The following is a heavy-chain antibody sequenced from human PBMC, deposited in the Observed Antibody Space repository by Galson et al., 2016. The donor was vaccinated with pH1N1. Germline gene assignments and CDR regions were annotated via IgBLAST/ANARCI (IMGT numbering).Heavy chain of an antibody. D-gene: IGHD6-19*01. CDR3: ARRLVRSFDY. CDR2: INVGNGNR. Sequence: SVKVSCKASGYTFISNAIHWVRQAPGQRLEWMGWINVGNGNRKYSQKFQGRVTITRDPSASTAYMELSSLKSEDTAVYYCARRLVRSFDYCGQGTLVTVSS. J-gene: IGHJ4*02. CDR1: GYTFISNA. V-gene: IGHV1-3*01.